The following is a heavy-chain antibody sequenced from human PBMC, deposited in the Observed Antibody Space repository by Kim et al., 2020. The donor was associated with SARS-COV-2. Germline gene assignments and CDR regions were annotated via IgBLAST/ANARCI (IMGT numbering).Heavy chain of an antibody. CDR1: GFTFSTYS. CDR2: ISSSRLYK. V-gene: IGHV3-21*01. J-gene: IGHJ4*01. Sequence: GGSLRLSCAASGFTFSTYSVNWVRQAPGKGLEWVSSISSSRLYKYYADSVKGRFTISRDNAKNSLYLQMNSLRAEDTAIYYCARDLGSNGSPYYFDYWSQGTPVTPSS. D-gene: IGHD5-18*01. CDR3: ARDLGSNGSPYYFDY.